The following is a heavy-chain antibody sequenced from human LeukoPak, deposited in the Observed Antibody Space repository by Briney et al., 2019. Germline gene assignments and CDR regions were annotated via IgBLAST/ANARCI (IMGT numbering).Heavy chain of an antibody. D-gene: IGHD3-22*01. CDR2: ISYDGSNK. Sequence: GGSLRLSCAASGFTFSSYSMNWVRQAPGKGLEWVAVISYDGSNKYYADSVKGRFTISRDNSKNTLYLQMNSLRAEDTAVYYCAKDYYDSSGYYYGDYWGQGTLVTVSS. J-gene: IGHJ4*02. CDR3: AKDYYDSSGYYYGDY. CDR1: GFTFSSYS. V-gene: IGHV3-30*18.